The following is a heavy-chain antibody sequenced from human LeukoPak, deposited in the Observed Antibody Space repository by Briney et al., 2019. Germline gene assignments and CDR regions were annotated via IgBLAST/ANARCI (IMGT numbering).Heavy chain of an antibody. CDR2: INHSGST. CDR3: ARGRTGYQLLPTKKDYSYYYVDV. CDR1: GGSFSGYY. J-gene: IGHJ6*03. D-gene: IGHD2-2*01. V-gene: IGHV4-34*01. Sequence: SETLSLTCAVYGGSFSGYYWSWIRQPPGKGLEWIGEINHSGSTYYNPSLKSRVTISVDTSKNQFSLKLRSVTAADRAVYYCARGRTGYQLLPTKKDYSYYYVDVWDKGTTVTVSS.